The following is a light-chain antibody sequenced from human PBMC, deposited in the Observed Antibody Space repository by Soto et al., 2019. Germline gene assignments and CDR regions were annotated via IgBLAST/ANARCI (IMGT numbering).Light chain of an antibody. CDR1: QSVNSN. V-gene: IGKV3-15*01. Sequence: IVMTQSPVTLSVSPGERTTLSCRASQSVNSNLAWYQQKPGQAPRLLIYGASTRATGIPARFSGSGSGTEFTLTISSLQSEDFAVYYCQQYNNWPRTFGQGTKVDIK. J-gene: IGKJ1*01. CDR3: QQYNNWPRT. CDR2: GAS.